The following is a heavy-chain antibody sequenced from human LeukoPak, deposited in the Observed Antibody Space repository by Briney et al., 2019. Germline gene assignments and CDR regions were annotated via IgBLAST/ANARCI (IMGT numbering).Heavy chain of an antibody. Sequence: GGTLRLSCAASGFTFSSYGMSWVRQAPGKGLEWVSAISGSGGSTYYADSVKGRFTISRDNSKNTLYLQMNSLRAEDTAVYYCAKDSIAVAAIDAFDIWGQGTMVTVSS. V-gene: IGHV3-23*01. D-gene: IGHD6-19*01. CDR3: AKDSIAVAAIDAFDI. CDR1: GFTFSSYG. J-gene: IGHJ3*02. CDR2: ISGSGGST.